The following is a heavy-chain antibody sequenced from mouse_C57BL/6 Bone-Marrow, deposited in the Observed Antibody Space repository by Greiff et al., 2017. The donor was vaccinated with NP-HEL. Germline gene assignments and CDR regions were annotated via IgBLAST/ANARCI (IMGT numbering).Heavy chain of an antibody. CDR1: GFTFSDYY. D-gene: IGHD1-1*01. CDR2: INYDGSST. J-gene: IGHJ4*01. CDR3: ARDRGYGSSYEMDY. V-gene: IGHV5-16*01. Sequence: EVKVVESEGGLVQPGSSMKLSCTASGFTFSDYYMAWVRQVPEKGLEWVANINYDGSSTYYLDSLKSRFIISRDNAKNILYLQMSSLKSEDTATYYCARDRGYGSSYEMDYWGQGTSVTVSS.